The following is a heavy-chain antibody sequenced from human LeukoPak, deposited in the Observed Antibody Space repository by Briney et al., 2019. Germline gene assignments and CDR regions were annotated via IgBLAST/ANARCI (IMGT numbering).Heavy chain of an antibody. CDR3: ARSGASNYYDSSGYPFDY. Sequence: PSETLSLTCAVYGGSFSGYYWSWIRQPPGKGLEWIGEINHSGSTNYNPSLKSRVTISVDTSKNQFSLKLSSVTAADTAVYYCARSGASNYYDSSGYPFDYWGQGTLVTVSS. V-gene: IGHV4-34*01. J-gene: IGHJ4*02. CDR1: GGSFSGYY. CDR2: INHSGST. D-gene: IGHD3-22*01.